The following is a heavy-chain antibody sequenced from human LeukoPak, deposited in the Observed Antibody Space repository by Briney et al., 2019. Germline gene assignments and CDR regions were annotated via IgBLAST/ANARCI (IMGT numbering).Heavy chain of an antibody. D-gene: IGHD6-13*01. CDR2: INPSGGST. V-gene: IGHV1-46*01. Sequence: ASVKVSCKASGYTFTSYYLHWVRQAPRQGLEWMGVINPSGGSTTYAQKFQGRVTMTRDTSTGTVYMELGSLTSEDTAVYYCARRSPGAAVPFDIWGQGTMVTVSS. CDR3: ARRSPGAAVPFDI. J-gene: IGHJ3*02. CDR1: GYTFTSYY.